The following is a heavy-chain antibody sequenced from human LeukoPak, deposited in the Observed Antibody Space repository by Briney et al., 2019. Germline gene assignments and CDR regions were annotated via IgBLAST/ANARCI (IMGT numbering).Heavy chain of an antibody. CDR2: INPNSGAT. Sequence: ASVKVSCKASAYTFTGYYIHWVRQAPGQGLEWMGWINPNSGATKNTHKFQGRVTMTRDTSISTAYMELRGLTSDDTAVYYCVRVIVPDSEGLAYWGQGTLVIVSS. CDR3: VRVIVPDSEGLAY. J-gene: IGHJ4*02. V-gene: IGHV1-2*02. D-gene: IGHD2/OR15-2a*01. CDR1: AYTFTGYY.